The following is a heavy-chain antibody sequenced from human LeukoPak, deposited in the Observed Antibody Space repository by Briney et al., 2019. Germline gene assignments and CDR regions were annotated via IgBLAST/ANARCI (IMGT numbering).Heavy chain of an antibody. J-gene: IGHJ2*01. Sequence: GGSLRLSCAASGFTFSSYSMNWVRQAPGKGLEWVSSISSSSSYIYYADSVKGRFTISRDNAKNSLYLQMNSLRAEDTAVYYCASSPDIVVVPAATDWYFDLWGRGTLVAVSS. D-gene: IGHD2-2*01. CDR3: ASSPDIVVVPAATDWYFDL. CDR1: GFTFSSYS. V-gene: IGHV3-21*01. CDR2: ISSSSSYI.